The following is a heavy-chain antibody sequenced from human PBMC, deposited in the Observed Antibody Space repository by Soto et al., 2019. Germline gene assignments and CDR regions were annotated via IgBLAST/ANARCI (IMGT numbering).Heavy chain of an antibody. CDR2: INHSGST. J-gene: IGHJ5*02. CDR3: ARGESSSPRWFDP. V-gene: IGHV4-34*01. Sequence: SETLSLTCAVYGGSFSGYYWSWIRQPPGKGLEWIGEINHSGSTNYNPSLKSRVTISVDTSKNQFSLKLSSVTAADTAVYYCARGESSSPRWFDPWGQGTLVT. CDR1: GGSFSGYY. D-gene: IGHD6-13*01.